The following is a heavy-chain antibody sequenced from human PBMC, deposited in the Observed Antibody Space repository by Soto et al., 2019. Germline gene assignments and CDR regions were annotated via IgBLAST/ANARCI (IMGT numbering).Heavy chain of an antibody. D-gene: IGHD3-9*01. V-gene: IGHV4-34*01. J-gene: IGHJ4*02. CDR3: ARARTYYDILTGYYSSFDY. CDR1: GGSFSGYY. Sequence: SETLSLTCAVYGGSFSGYYCSWGAHPAFKGREWIGEINHSGSTNYNPSLKSRVTISVDTSKNQFSLKLSSVTAADTAVYYCARARTYYDILTGYYSSFDYWGQGTLVTVSS. CDR2: INHSGST.